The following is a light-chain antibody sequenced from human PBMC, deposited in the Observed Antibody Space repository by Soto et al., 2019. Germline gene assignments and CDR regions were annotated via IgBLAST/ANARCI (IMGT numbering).Light chain of an antibody. V-gene: IGKV4-1*01. CDR2: WAS. CDR1: QNVLYSSNSKNL. Sequence: DIVMTQSPEYLAVSMGERATINCKSSQNVLYSSNSKNLIAWYQQKPGQPPKLLIYWASTRESGVPDRFSGSGSGRDFTLTISSLQSEDVAVYYCQQYYSPPRYTFGQGTRLEIK. J-gene: IGKJ2*01. CDR3: QQYYSPPRYT.